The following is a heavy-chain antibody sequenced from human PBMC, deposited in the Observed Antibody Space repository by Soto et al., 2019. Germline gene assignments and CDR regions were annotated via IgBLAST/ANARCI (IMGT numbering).Heavy chain of an antibody. V-gene: IGHV4-34*01. J-gene: IGHJ6*02. CDR1: GGSFSGYY. D-gene: IGHD5-18*01. Sequence: ASETLCLTCAVYGGSFSGYYWSWIRQPPGKGLEWIGEINHSGSTNYNPSLKSRVTISVDTSKNQFSLKLSSVTAADTAVYYCARGRITRIQPESRYYSYGMAVWALGTMLTVS. CDR2: INHSGST. CDR3: ARGRITRIQPESRYYSYGMAV.